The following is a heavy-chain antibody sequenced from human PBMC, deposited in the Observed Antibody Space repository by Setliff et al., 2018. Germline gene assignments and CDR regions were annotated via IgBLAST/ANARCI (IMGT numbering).Heavy chain of an antibody. J-gene: IGHJ6*03. D-gene: IGHD1-26*01. CDR3: ARSPPNRGVGQGHYMDV. Sequence: ASVKVSCKASGYSFTSYGITWVRQAPGQGLEWMGWISPYNGDTRFQQKFQGRVTVTTDTPTSTGYLELRSLTSDDTAVYYCARSPPNRGVGQGHYMDVWGIGTTVTVSS. CDR2: ISPYNGDT. V-gene: IGHV1-18*04. CDR1: GYSFTSYG.